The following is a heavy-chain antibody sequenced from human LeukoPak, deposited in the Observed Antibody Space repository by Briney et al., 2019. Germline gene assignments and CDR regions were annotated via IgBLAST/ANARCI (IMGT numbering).Heavy chain of an antibody. D-gene: IGHD6-13*01. V-gene: IGHV3-23*01. J-gene: IGHJ4*02. CDR1: GFTFDDYA. CDR2: ISGSGVST. Sequence: PGGSLRLSCAASGFTFDDYAMHWVRQAPGKGLEWVSLISGSGVSTYYADSVKGRFTISRDNSKNTLYLQMDSLRAEDTAVYYCAKSGYSGSWYYFDYWGQGALVTVSS. CDR3: AKSGYSGSWYYFDY.